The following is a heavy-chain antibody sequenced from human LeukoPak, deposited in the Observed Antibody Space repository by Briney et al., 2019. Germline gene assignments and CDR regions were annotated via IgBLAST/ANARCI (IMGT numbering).Heavy chain of an antibody. D-gene: IGHD5-18*01. V-gene: IGHV3-30-3*01. J-gene: IGHJ6*02. CDR1: GFTFSSYA. CDR3: ARDPGYSYGPRWYYGMDV. CDR2: ISYDGSNK. Sequence: GGSLRLSCAASGFTFSSYAMHWVRQAPGKGLEWVAVISYDGSNKYYADSVKGRFTISRDNSKNTLYLQMNSLRAEDTAVYYCARDPGYSYGPRWYYGMDVWGQGTTVTVSS.